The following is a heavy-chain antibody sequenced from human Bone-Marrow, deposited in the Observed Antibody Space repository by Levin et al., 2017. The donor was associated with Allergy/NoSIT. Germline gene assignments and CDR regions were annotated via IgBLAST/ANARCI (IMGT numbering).Heavy chain of an antibody. Sequence: GGSLRLSCEVSGFIFSDHYMDWVRQAPGKGLEWVGRSRNKADSYTTEYAASVKGRFTISRDDSKNSLYLQMNSLKTEDTAVYYCARTPRDYHFDYWGQGTLVTVSS. J-gene: IGHJ4*02. D-gene: IGHD4-11*01. CDR2: SRNKADSYTT. V-gene: IGHV3-72*01. CDR3: ARTPRDYHFDY. CDR1: GFIFSDHY.